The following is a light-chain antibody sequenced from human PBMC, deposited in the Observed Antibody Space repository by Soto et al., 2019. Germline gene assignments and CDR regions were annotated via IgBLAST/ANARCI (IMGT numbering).Light chain of an antibody. V-gene: IGLV2-11*01. CDR2: DVS. J-gene: IGLJ2*01. CDR1: SSDVGGYDY. Sequence: QSALTQPRSVSGSPGQSVTISCTGTSSDVGGYDYVAWYQQFPGKSPKLMIYDVSKRPSGVPGRFLGSKSGNTASLTIFGLQAEDEADYYCCSYAGSSEGVFGGGTQLTVL. CDR3: CSYAGSSEGV.